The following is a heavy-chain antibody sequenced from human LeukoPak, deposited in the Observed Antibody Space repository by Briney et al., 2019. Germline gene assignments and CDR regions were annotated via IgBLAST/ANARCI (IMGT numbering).Heavy chain of an antibody. D-gene: IGHD1-14*01. J-gene: IGHJ4*02. CDR2: ISFDGTNK. CDR1: EFTFTSYE. V-gene: IGHV3-30-3*01. Sequence: GGSLRLSCAASEFTFTSYELNWVRQAPGKGLEWVAVISFDGTNKYHADSVKGRFTISRDNSRNTVYLQMNSLRAEDTAVYYCARDPRTTLVTLDYWGQGTLVTVSS. CDR3: ARDPRTTLVTLDY.